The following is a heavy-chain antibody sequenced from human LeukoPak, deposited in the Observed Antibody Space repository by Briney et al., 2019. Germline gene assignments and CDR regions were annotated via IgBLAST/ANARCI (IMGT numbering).Heavy chain of an antibody. J-gene: IGHJ6*02. CDR3: ARGYGMDV. V-gene: IGHV3-30*14. CDR2: ISYDGSNK. CDR1: GFTFSSYA. Sequence: GGSLRLSCAASGFTFSSYAMHWVRQAPGKGLEWVAVISYDGSNKYYADSVKGRFTISRDNSKNTLYLQMNSLRAEDTAVYYCARGYGMDVWGQGTTVTVSS.